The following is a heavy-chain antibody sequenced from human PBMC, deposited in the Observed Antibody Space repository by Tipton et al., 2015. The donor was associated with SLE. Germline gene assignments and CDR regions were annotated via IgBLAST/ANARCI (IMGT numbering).Heavy chain of an antibody. J-gene: IGHJ4*02. CDR3: ARGESGSYFYYFDY. Sequence: TLSLTCTVSGGSISSYYWSWIRQPPGKGLEWIGYIYYSGSTNYNPSLKSRVTISVDTSKNQFSLKLSSVTAADTAVYYCARGESGSYFYYFDYWGQGTLVTVSS. CDR1: GGSISSYY. D-gene: IGHD1-26*01. V-gene: IGHV4-59*01. CDR2: IYYSGST.